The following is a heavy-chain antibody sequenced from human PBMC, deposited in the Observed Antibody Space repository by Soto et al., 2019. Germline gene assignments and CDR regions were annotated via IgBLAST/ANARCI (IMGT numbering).Heavy chain of an antibody. V-gene: IGHV3-23*01. CDR1: GFTFSSSA. J-gene: IGHJ4*02. D-gene: IGHD3-22*01. CDR2: ISGSGDNT. CDR3: AKGSGKWLSFPDY. Sequence: GGSLRLSCTASGFTFSSSAMSWVRQAPGKGLEWVSAISGSGDNTHYADSVRGRFTISRDNSKNTLYLQMNSLRAEDTAVYYCAKGSGKWLSFPDYWGQGTLVTVSS.